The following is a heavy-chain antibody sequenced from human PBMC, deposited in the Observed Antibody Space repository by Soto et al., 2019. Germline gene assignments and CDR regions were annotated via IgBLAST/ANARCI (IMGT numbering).Heavy chain of an antibody. D-gene: IGHD1-26*01. Sequence: EVQLVESGGGLVEPGGSLRLSCAASGFNFINAWMHWVRQAPGKGLEWVGRIKSKTDGGTTDYAAPVKGRFIISRDDSKNTLYLQINSLKMEDTGVYYCSALGVWGQGTTVTVSS. CDR3: SALGV. V-gene: IGHV3-15*07. CDR2: IKSKTDGGTT. CDR1: GFNFINAW. J-gene: IGHJ6*02.